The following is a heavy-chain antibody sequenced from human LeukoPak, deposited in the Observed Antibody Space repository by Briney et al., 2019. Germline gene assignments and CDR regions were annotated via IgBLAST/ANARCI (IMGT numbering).Heavy chain of an antibody. CDR3: ARDYYGSGNYPVGY. CDR2: INPNSGGT. J-gene: IGHJ4*02. CDR1: GYTFTGYY. Sequence: ASVKVSCKASGYTFTGYYMHWVRQAPGQGLEWMGWINPNSGGTNYAQKFQGRVTMTRDTSISTAYMELSRLRSDDTAVYYCARDYYGSGNYPVGYWGQGTLVTVSS. V-gene: IGHV1-2*02. D-gene: IGHD3-10*01.